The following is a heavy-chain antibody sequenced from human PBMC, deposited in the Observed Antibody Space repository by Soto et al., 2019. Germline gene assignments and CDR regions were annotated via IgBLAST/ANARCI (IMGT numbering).Heavy chain of an antibody. CDR1: GYTFTSYG. D-gene: IGHD2-15*01. Sequence: QVPLVQSGAEVKKPGASVKVSCKASGYTFTSYGISWVRHAPGQRLEWMGWISAYNGNTNYAQKLQGRLTMTPHTSTSAAYMELRSLRFADTALYYCARDNVVVVAATLDRDYWCAPWGEGTLVIVSS. J-gene: IGHJ5*02. CDR3: ARDNVVVVAATLDRDYWCAP. CDR2: ISAYNGNT. V-gene: IGHV1-18*04.